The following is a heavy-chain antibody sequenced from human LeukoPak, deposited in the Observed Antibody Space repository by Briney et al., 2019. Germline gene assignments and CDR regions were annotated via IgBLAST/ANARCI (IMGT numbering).Heavy chain of an antibody. CDR3: AREAYSSSWSASDY. D-gene: IGHD6-13*01. V-gene: IGHV4-30-2*01. J-gene: IGHJ4*02. CDR2: IYHSGST. CDR1: GGSISSGGYY. Sequence: SETLSLTCTVSGGSISSGGYYWSWLRQPPGKGLEWIGYIYHSGSTYYNPSLKSRVTISVDRSKNQFSLKLSSVTAADTAVYYCAREAYSSSWSASDYWGQGTLVTVSS.